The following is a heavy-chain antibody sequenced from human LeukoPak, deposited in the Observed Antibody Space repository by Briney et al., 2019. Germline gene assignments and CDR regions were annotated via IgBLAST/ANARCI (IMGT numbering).Heavy chain of an antibody. CDR2: IYTSGNT. J-gene: IGHJ5*02. CDR1: SGSINSGSYD. Sequence: SETLSLTCTVSSGSINSGSYDWNWIRQPAGKGLEWSGRIYTSGNTNYNPSLKRRAPLPVDPSKNQFSLELSSVTPADTAVYYCARERLSMVRGVIPKEAWGWFAPWGQGTLVTVSS. V-gene: IGHV4-61*02. D-gene: IGHD3-10*01. CDR3: ARERLSMVRGVIPKEAWGWFAP.